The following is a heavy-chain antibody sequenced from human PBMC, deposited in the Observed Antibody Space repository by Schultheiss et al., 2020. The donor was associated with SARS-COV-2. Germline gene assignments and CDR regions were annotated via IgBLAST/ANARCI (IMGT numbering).Heavy chain of an antibody. V-gene: IGHV3-7*01. D-gene: IGHD2-2*01. Sequence: GGSLRLSCAASGFTFSDYYMSWIRQAPGKGLEWVATISPDGNERSYADSGRGRFTISRDNAKNSLYLQMNSLIAEDTAVYYGARDPGYCSSTSCYYYYYYMDVWGKGTTVTVSS. J-gene: IGHJ6*03. CDR1: GFTFSDYY. CDR3: ARDPGYCSSTSCYYYYYYMDV. CDR2: ISPDGNER.